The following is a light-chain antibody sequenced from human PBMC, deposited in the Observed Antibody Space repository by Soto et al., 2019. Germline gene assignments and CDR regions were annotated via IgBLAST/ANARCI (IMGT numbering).Light chain of an antibody. CDR2: GAS. CDR1: QSVSSN. CDR3: KQYNNWPRGRET. J-gene: IGKJ1*01. Sequence: EIVMTQSPATLSVSPGERATLSCRASQSVSSNLAWYQQKPGQAPRLLIYGASTRATGIPARFSGSGSGTESTLTISSLQSEDLAVYYCKQYNNWPRGRETFGQGTKVEIK. V-gene: IGKV3-15*01.